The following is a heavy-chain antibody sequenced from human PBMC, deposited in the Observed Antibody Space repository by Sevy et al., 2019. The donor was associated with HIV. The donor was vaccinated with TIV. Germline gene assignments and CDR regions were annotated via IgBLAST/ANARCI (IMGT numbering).Heavy chain of an antibody. CDR3: TRLGSIKDRGVIISYYFDY. V-gene: IGHV3-9*01. D-gene: IGHD3-10*01. CDR2: ISWNSGSM. J-gene: IGHJ4*02. Sequence: GGSLRLSCVASGFTFDDYAMHWVRQAPGKGLEWVSGISWNSGSMGYADSVKGRFTISRENAKNCLYLQMNSLKTEDTAVYYCTRLGSIKDRGVIISYYFDYWGQGTLVTVSS. CDR1: GFTFDDYA.